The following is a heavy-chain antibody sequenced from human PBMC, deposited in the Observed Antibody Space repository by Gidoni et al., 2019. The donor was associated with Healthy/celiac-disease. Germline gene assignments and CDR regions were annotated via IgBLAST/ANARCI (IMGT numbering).Heavy chain of an antibody. CDR1: GFTFDDYA. CDR3: AKDYYYDSSGYARGAFDI. V-gene: IGHV3-9*01. Sequence: EVQLVESGGGLVQPGRSLRLSCAASGFTFDDYAMHWVRQAPGKGLEWVSGISWNSGSIGYADSVKGRFTISRDNAKNSLYLQMNSLRAEDTALYYCAKDYYYDSSGYARGAFDIWGQGTMVTVSS. D-gene: IGHD3-22*01. CDR2: ISWNSGSI. J-gene: IGHJ3*02.